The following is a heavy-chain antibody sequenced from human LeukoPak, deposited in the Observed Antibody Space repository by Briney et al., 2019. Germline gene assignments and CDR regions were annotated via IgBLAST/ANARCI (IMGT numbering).Heavy chain of an antibody. CDR1: GYTFTSYY. J-gene: IGHJ3*02. CDR2: INPSGGST. CDR3: ASSTYDSSANEAFDI. V-gene: IGHV1-46*01. Sequence: ASVKVSCKASGYTFTSYYMHWVRQAPGQGLEWMGIINPSGGSTSYAQKFQGRVTMTRDMSTSTVYMELSSLRSGDTAVYYCASSTYDSSANEAFDIWGQGTMVTVSS. D-gene: IGHD3-22*01.